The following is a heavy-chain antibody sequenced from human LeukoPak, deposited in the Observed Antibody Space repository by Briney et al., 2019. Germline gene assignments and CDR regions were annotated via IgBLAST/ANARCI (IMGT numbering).Heavy chain of an antibody. Sequence: GGSLRLSCAAPGFTFSSYEMNWVRQAPGKGLEWVANIKQDGSEKYYVDSVKGRFTISRDNAKNSLYLQMNSLRAEDTAVYYCARDLYWAIDYWGQGTLVTVSS. CDR3: ARDLYWAIDY. CDR2: IKQDGSEK. D-gene: IGHD2-15*01. J-gene: IGHJ4*02. V-gene: IGHV3-7*01. CDR1: GFTFSSYE.